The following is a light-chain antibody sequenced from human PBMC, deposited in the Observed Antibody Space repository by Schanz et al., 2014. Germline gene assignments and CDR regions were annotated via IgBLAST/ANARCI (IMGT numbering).Light chain of an antibody. Sequence: QSALTQPASVSGSPGQSITISCTGTSSDVGGYKYVSWYQQHPGKAPKLMIYEVSNRPSGVPDRFSGSKSGNTASLTVSGLQAEDEADYYCSSYAGSSTFTFGGGTKLTVL. V-gene: IGLV2-8*01. CDR2: EVS. CDR3: SSYAGSSTFT. CDR1: SSDVGGYKY. J-gene: IGLJ3*02.